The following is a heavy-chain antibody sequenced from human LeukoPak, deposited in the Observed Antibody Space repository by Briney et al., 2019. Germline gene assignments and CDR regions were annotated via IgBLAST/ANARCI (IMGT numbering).Heavy chain of an antibody. J-gene: IGHJ4*02. V-gene: IGHV4-39*02. CDR3: AREGGPYRPLDY. CDR2: ISYSGST. Sequence: SETLSLTCTVSGGSISSSSYYWGWIRQPPGKGLEWIGSISYSGSTYYNPSLKSRVTISVDTSKNQFSLKLSSVTAADTALYYCAREGGPYRPLDYSGQGTLVTVSS. CDR1: GGSISSSSYY.